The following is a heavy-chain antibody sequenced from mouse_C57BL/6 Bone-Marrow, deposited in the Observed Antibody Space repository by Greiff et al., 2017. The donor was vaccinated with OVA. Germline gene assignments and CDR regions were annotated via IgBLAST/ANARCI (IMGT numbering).Heavy chain of an antibody. CDR1: GYTFTSYG. CDR2: IYPRSGNT. D-gene: IGHD1-1*02. Sequence: QVQLQQPGAELARPGASVKLSCKASGYTFTSYGISWVKQRTGQGLEWIGEIYPRSGNTYYNEKFKGKATLTADKSSSTAYMELRSLTSEDSAVYFCASWVGWFAYWGQGTLVTVSA. V-gene: IGHV1-81*01. CDR3: ASWVGWFAY. J-gene: IGHJ3*01.